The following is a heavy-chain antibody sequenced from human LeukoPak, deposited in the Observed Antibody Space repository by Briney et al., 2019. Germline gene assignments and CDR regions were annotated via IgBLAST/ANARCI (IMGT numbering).Heavy chain of an antibody. CDR3: AREADYVSPPATFDY. D-gene: IGHD3-16*01. V-gene: IGHV1-18*01. CDR2: ISAYNGNT. CDR1: GYTFTSYG. J-gene: IGHJ4*02. Sequence: ASVKVSCKASGYTFTSYGISWVRQAPGQGLEWMGWISAYNGNTNYAQKLQGRVTMTTNTSTSTAYMELRSLRSDDTAVYYCAREADYVSPPATFDYWGQGTLVTVSS.